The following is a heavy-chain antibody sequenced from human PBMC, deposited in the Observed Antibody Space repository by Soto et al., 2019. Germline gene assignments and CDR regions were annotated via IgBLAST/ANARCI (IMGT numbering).Heavy chain of an antibody. CDR1: GYSFTSYW. V-gene: IGHV5-10-1*01. D-gene: IGHD6-19*01. CDR2: IDPSDSYT. Sequence: GESLKISCKGSGYSFTSYWISWVRQMPGKGLEWMGRIDPSDSYTNYSPSFQGHVTISADKSISTAYLQWSSLKASDTAMYYCAIHASQPWLVQHIWGQGTMVTVSS. CDR3: AIHASQPWLVQHI. J-gene: IGHJ3*02.